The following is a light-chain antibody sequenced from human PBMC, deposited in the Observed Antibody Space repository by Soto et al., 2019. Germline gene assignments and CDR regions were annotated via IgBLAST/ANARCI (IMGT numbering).Light chain of an antibody. Sequence: ETVLTQSPATLSVSPGERATLSCRASQSVSSNLAWYQQKPGQAPRLLIYDASNRATGIPARFSGSGSGTDFTLTISSLEPEDFAVYYCQHRSNWPPDFGQGTRLEIK. CDR3: QHRSNWPPD. V-gene: IGKV3-11*01. CDR2: DAS. CDR1: QSVSSN. J-gene: IGKJ5*01.